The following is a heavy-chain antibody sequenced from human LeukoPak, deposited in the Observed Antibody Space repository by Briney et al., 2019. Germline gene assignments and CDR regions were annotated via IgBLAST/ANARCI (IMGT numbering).Heavy chain of an antibody. CDR2: ISSSGSTI. J-gene: IGHJ3*02. Sequence: GGSLRLSCAASGFTFSSYSMNWVRQAPGKGLEWVSYISSSGSTIYYADSVKGRFTISRDNAKNSLYLQMNSLRAEDTAVYYCARVGYYDSSGPGAFDIWGQGTMVTVSS. D-gene: IGHD3-22*01. CDR1: GFTFSSYS. V-gene: IGHV3-48*01. CDR3: ARVGYYDSSGPGAFDI.